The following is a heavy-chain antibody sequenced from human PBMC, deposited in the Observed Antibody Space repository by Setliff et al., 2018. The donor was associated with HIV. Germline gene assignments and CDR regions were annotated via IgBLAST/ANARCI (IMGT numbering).Heavy chain of an antibody. CDR3: ARRRCSAASCPDNSWNWLDP. CDR2: IYYGST. V-gene: IGHV4-59*08. J-gene: IGHJ5*02. Sequence: LSLTCAVSGVSFSGDYWSWVRQPPGKALEWIGYIYYGSTHYNPSFEGRVTISVDTSKNQFSLKLRSVTAADTAMYYCARRRCSAASCPDNSWNWLDPWGQGTLVTVSS. D-gene: IGHD2-15*01. CDR1: GVSFSGDY.